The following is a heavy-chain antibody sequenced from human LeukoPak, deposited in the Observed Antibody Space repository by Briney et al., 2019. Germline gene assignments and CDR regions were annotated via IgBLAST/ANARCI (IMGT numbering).Heavy chain of an antibody. V-gene: IGHV3-23*01. D-gene: IGHD6-19*01. CDR3: VCGSSIPDY. CDR2: ISERGDTT. CDR1: GITFIPYA. Sequence: PGGSLRLSCVASGITFIPYAMTWVRQAPGKGLEWVSSISERGDTTYYADSVRGRFTISRDNSKNALYLQMNSVRVEDTAVYFCVCGSSIPDYWGLGTLVTVSS. J-gene: IGHJ4*02.